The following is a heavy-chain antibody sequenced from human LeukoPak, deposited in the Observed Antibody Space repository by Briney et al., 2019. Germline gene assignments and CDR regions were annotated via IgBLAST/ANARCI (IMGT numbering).Heavy chain of an antibody. CDR3: AREVFRQTPIDY. V-gene: IGHV4-38-2*02. Sequence: SETLSLTCAVSGYSISSGYYWGWIRQPPGKGLEWIGSIYHSGSTYYNPSLKSRVTISVDTSKNQFSLKPSSVTAADTAVYYCAREVFRQTPIDYWGQGTLVTVSS. CDR2: IYHSGST. J-gene: IGHJ4*02. CDR1: GYSISSGYY.